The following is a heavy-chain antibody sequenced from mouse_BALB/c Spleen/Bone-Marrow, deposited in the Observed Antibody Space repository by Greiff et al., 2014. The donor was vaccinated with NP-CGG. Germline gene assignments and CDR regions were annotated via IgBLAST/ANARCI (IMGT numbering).Heavy chain of an antibody. V-gene: IGHV5-6-2*01. CDR3: ARRGWDGYFDY. CDR1: GFTFSSYY. Sequence: EVNLVESGGGLVKLGGSLKLSCAASGFTFSSYYMSWVRQTPEKRLELVAAINSNGGSTYYPDTVKGRFTISRDNAKNTLYLQMSSLKSEDTALYHCARRGWDGYFDYWGQGTTLTVSS. D-gene: IGHD4-1*01. J-gene: IGHJ2*01. CDR2: INSNGGST.